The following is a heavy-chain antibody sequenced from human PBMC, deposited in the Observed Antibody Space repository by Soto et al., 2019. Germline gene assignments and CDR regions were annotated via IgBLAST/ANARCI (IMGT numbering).Heavy chain of an antibody. J-gene: IGHJ5*02. CDR1: GDSFRNFD. CDR3: ARYIFGQGFKA. D-gene: IGHD3-3*02. Sequence: QVQLVQPGAEVRKPGASVKVSCKASGDSFRNFDFNWGRQPSGQGLEWIGWMRADSGDTGHAQKFQGRVTMTRDTSMSTAYMELSSLRVEDTAVYYCARYIFGQGFKAWGQGTLVFVSS. V-gene: IGHV1-8*01. CDR2: MRADSGDT.